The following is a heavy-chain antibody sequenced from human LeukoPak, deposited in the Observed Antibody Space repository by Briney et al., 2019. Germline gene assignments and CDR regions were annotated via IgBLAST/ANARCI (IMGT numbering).Heavy chain of an antibody. D-gene: IGHD1-26*01. V-gene: IGHV4-59*08. J-gene: IGHJ3*02. CDR2: IYYSGST. CDR1: GGSISNSY. Sequence: SETLSLTCSVSGGSISNSYWTWIRQPPGKGLESIGYIYYSGSTNYNPSLKSRVTISVDTSKNQFSLKLSSVTAADTAVYYCARPKVGATYAFDIWGQGTMVTVSS. CDR3: ARPKVGATYAFDI.